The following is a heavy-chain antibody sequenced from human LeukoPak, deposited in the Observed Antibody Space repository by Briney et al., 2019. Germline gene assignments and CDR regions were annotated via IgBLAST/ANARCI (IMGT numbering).Heavy chain of an antibody. Sequence: GGSLRLSCAASGFTFSSYSMNWVRQAPGKGLEWVSSISSSGSYIYYADSVKGRFTISRDNAKNSLYLQMNSLRAEDTAVYYCARSQWELPGDFDYWGQGTLVTVSS. J-gene: IGHJ4*02. V-gene: IGHV3-21*01. CDR2: ISSSGSYI. CDR3: ARSQWELPGDFDY. D-gene: IGHD1-26*01. CDR1: GFTFSSYS.